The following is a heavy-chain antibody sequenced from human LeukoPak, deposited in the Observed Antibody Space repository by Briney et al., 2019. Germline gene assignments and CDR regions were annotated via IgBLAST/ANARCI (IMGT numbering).Heavy chain of an antibody. J-gene: IGHJ4*02. Sequence: GRSLRLSWAASGFTFSSYGMHWVRQAPGKGMEWVAVIWYDGSNKYYADSVKGRFTVSRDNSKNTLYLQMNSLRAEDTAVYYCARSDGYNSFDYWGQGTLVTVSS. CDR2: IWYDGSNK. CDR1: GFTFSSYG. D-gene: IGHD5-12*01. V-gene: IGHV3-33*01. CDR3: ARSDGYNSFDY.